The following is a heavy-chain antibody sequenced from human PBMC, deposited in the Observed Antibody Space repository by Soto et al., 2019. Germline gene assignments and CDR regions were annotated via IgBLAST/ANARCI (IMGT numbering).Heavy chain of an antibody. V-gene: IGHV3-30-3*01. CDR3: ARGLQYPNWFDP. CDR1: GFTFSSYA. Sequence: GGSLRLSCAASGFTFSSYAMHWVRQAPGKGLEWVAVISYDGSNKYYADSVKGRFTISRDNSKNTLYLQMNSLRVEVTAVYYCARGLQYPNWFDPWGQGTLVTVSS. J-gene: IGHJ5*02. CDR2: ISYDGSNK. D-gene: IGHD4-4*01.